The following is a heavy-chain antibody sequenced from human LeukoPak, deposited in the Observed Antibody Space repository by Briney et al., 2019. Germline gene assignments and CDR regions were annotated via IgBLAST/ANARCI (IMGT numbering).Heavy chain of an antibody. D-gene: IGHD6-19*01. CDR3: ATGHSSGFYYFDY. CDR1: GFTFSSYA. Sequence: GGSLRLSCAASGFTFSSYAMSWVRQAPGKGLEWVSAISGSGGSTYYADSVKGRFTISRDNSKNTLYLQMNSLRAEDTAVYYCATGHSSGFYYFDYWGQGTLVTVSS. CDR2: ISGSGGST. V-gene: IGHV3-23*01. J-gene: IGHJ4*02.